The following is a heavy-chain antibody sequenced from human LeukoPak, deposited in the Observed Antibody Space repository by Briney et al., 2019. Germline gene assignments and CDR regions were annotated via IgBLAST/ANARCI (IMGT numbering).Heavy chain of an antibody. CDR2: IYCSGST. D-gene: IGHD3-9*01. CDR3: ARQSDDILTGYYAFDI. V-gene: IGHV4-39*01. Sequence: SETLSLTCTVSGGSISSSSYYWGWIRQPPGKGLEWIGSIYCSGSTYYNPSLKSRVTISVDTSKNQFSLKLSSVTAADTAVYYCARQSDDILTGYYAFDIWGQGTMVTVSS. J-gene: IGHJ3*02. CDR1: GGSISSSSYY.